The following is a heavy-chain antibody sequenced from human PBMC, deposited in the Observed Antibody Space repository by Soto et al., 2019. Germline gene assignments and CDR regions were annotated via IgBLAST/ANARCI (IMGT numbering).Heavy chain of an antibody. V-gene: IGHV1-3*01. CDR1: GYTFSSYA. J-gene: IGHJ4*02. CDR2: INAGNGNT. Sequence: ASVKVSCKASGYTFSSYAMHWVRQAPGQRLEWMGWINAGNGNTKYSQKLQGRVTVTRDTSASTAYMDLSSLRSEDTAMYYCAVDLGGRPAYWGRGSLVTVSS. CDR3: AVDLGGRPAY. D-gene: IGHD6-25*01.